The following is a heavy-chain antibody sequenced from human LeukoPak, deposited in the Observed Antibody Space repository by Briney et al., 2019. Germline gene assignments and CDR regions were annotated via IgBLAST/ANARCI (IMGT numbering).Heavy chain of an antibody. V-gene: IGHV4-59*11. CDR1: GGSISSHY. D-gene: IGHD6-19*01. J-gene: IGHJ4*02. CDR3: ASGWLVNFDY. Sequence: SETLSLTCTVSGGSISSHYWSWIRQPPGKGLEWIGYIYYSGSTNYNPSLKSRVTISVDTSKNQFSLKLSSVTAADTAVYYCASGWLVNFDYWGQGTLVTVSS. CDR2: IYYSGST.